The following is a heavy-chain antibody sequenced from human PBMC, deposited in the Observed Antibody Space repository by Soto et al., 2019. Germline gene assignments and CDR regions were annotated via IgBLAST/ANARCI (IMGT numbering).Heavy chain of an antibody. CDR2: MSSSGSTI. V-gene: IGHV3-11*01. J-gene: IGHJ6*02. CDR1: GFTFSDYD. Sequence: QVQLVESGGGLVKPGGSLRLSCAGSGFTFSDYDMNWIRQAPGKGLEWVSYMSSSGSTISYADSVKGRFTISRDNTKNALYLQMNRLAAEDTGVYYCARPFWSGSGCYQGSWLYHGIDVWGQGTTVTVSS. D-gene: IGHD1-26*01. CDR3: ARPFWSGSGCYQGSWLYHGIDV.